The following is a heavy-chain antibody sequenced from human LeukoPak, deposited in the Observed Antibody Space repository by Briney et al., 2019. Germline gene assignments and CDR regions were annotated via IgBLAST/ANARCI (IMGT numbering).Heavy chain of an antibody. J-gene: IGHJ4*02. V-gene: IGHV3-15*01. CDR1: GFTFSNAW. CDR3: ASGEVYSEPYYFDY. CDR2: IKSKTDGGTT. Sequence: GGSLRLSCAASGFTFSNAWMSWVRQAPGKGLEWVGRIKSKTDGGTTDYAAPVKGRFTISRDDSKNTLYLQMNSLKTEDTAVYYCASGEVYSEPYYFDYWGQGTLVTVSS. D-gene: IGHD1-26*01.